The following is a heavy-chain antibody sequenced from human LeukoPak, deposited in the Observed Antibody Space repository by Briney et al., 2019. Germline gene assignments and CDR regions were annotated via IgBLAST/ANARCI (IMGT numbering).Heavy chain of an antibody. CDR3: ARSSHDQYNWFDP. CDR2: ISGSGGST. J-gene: IGHJ5*02. D-gene: IGHD2-2*01. CDR1: GFTFSSYA. V-gene: IGHV3-23*01. Sequence: GGSLRLSCAASGFTFSSYAMSWVRQAPGKGLEWVSAISGSGGSTYYADSVKGRFTISRDNAKNSLYLQMNSLRAEDTAVYYCARSSHDQYNWFDPWGQGTLVTVSS.